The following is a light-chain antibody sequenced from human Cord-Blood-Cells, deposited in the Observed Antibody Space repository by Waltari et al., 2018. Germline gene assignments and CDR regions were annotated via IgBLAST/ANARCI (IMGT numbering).Light chain of an antibody. V-gene: IGKV1-39*01. CDR3: QQSDSTPLFT. J-gene: IGKJ3*01. CDR2: AAS. Sequence: DLQLTQSPSSLPASVGDRVTITCRASQSISSYLNWYQQKPGKAPKLLIYAASSLQRGVPSRCSGSRSGTDFTLTISKLQPEDFATYYCQQSDSTPLFTFGPGTKVEIK. CDR1: QSISSY.